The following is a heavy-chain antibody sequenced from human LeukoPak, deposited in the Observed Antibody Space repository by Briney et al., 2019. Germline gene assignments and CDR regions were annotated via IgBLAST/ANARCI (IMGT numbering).Heavy chain of an antibody. V-gene: IGHV3-23*01. CDR3: AKSQSGWYSFDY. D-gene: IGHD6-19*01. CDR2: ISGSGGST. CDR1: GFTLSNYV. J-gene: IGHJ4*02. Sequence: PGGSLRLSCAASGFTLSNYVVNWVRQAPGKGLEWVSAISGSGGSTKYADSVKGRFTISGDNSKNTLYLQMNSLRDEDTAVYYCAKSQSGWYSFDYWGQGTLVTVSS.